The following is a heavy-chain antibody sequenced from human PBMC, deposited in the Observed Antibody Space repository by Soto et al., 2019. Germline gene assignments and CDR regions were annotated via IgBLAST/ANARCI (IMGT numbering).Heavy chain of an antibody. V-gene: IGHV3-30-3*01. CDR1: GFTFSSYA. Sequence: QVQLVESGGGVVQPGRSLRLSCAASGFTFSSYAMHWVRQAPGKGLEWVAVISYDGSNKHYADSVKGRFTISRDNSKNXLYLQMNSLRAEDTAVYYCARVGATTIDYYYGMDVWGQGTTVTVSS. J-gene: IGHJ6*02. D-gene: IGHD1-26*01. CDR2: ISYDGSNK. CDR3: ARVGATTIDYYYGMDV.